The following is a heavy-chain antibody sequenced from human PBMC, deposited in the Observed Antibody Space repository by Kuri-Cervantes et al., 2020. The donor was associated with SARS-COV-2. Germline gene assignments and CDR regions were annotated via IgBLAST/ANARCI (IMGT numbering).Heavy chain of an antibody. CDR2: IWYDGSNK. V-gene: IGHV3-33*01. CDR3: ARIASSSGWENFDY. D-gene: IGHD6-19*01. Sequence: GESLKISCAASGFTFSSYGMHWVRQAPGKGLEWVAVIWYDGSNKYYADSVKGRFTISRDNAKNSLYLQMNSLRAEDTAVYYCARIASSSGWENFDYWGQGTLVTGSS. J-gene: IGHJ4*02. CDR1: GFTFSSYG.